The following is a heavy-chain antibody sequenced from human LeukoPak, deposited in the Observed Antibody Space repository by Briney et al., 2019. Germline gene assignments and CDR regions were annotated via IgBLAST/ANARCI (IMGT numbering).Heavy chain of an antibody. CDR3: AKTDCSSITCYVLDY. CDR1: GFTFSSYA. V-gene: IGHV3-23*01. Sequence: GGSLRLSCAASGFTFSSYAMSWVRQAPGKGLEWVSGISGSGGSTYHADSVKGRFTISRDNSKNTLYLQMNSLRAEDTAVYYCAKTDCSSITCYVLDYWGQGTLVTVSS. J-gene: IGHJ4*02. CDR2: ISGSGGST. D-gene: IGHD2-2*01.